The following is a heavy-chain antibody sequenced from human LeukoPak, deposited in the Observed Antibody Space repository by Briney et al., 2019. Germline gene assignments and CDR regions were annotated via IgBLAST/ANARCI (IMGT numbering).Heavy chain of an antibody. CDR2: IKQDGSDK. J-gene: IGHJ4*02. CDR1: GFTLGAYW. CDR3: ARTRGYSYGDFDY. D-gene: IGHD5-18*01. Sequence: PGGSLRLSCAASGFTLGAYWMSWVRQAPGKGLEWVANIKQDGSDKYYVDSVKGRFAIYRDNAKNSLYLQMNSLRDEDTAVYYCARTRGYSYGDFDYWGQGTLVTVSS. V-gene: IGHV3-7*04.